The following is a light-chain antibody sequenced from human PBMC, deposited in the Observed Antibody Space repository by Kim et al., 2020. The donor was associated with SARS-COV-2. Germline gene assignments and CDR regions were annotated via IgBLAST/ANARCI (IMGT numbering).Light chain of an antibody. CDR2: DVS. V-gene: IGLV2-14*03. J-gene: IGLJ2*01. CDR1: SGDVGGFNY. CDR3: TSYTTSSTLI. Sequence: QSSLTQPASVSGSPGQSITISCTGASGDVGGFNYVSWYQQHPGKAPKLLIYDVSDRPSGVSNRFSASKSGKTASLTISGLQADDEGDYYCTSYTTSSTLIFGGGTQLTVL.